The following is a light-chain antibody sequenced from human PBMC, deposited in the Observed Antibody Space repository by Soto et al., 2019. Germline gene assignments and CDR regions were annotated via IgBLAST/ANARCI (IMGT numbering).Light chain of an antibody. V-gene: IGKV3-15*01. CDR2: GAS. CDR1: QSVGSN. CDR3: QQYTNWPPDMT. Sequence: EIVMTPSPATLSVSPGERAPLSCRARQSVGSNVAWYQQKPVQAPRLLISGASTRATGIPARVSGSGSGTEFTLTLSSRQSEGFAIYCCQQYTNWPPDMTFGQGTKVEIK. J-gene: IGKJ1*01.